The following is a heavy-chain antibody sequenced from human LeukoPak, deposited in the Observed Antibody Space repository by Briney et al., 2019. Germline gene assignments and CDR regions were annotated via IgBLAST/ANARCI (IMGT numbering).Heavy chain of an antibody. CDR3: ARDGYYYGMDV. V-gene: IGHV4-4*02. CDR1: GGSISGSDW. Sequence: ASGTLSLTCAVSGGSISGSDWWSWVRQPPGKGLEWIGEIYHSGSTNYNPSLKSRVTISVDKSKNQFSLQLNSVTPEGTAVYYCARDGYYYGMDVWGQGTTVTVSS. CDR2: IYHSGST. J-gene: IGHJ6*02.